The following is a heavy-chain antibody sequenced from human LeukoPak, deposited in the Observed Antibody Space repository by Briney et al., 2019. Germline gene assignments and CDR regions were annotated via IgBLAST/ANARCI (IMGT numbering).Heavy chain of an antibody. CDR3: AGDTGSSWLAYLDY. D-gene: IGHD6-13*01. Sequence: ASVKVSCKASGYTFTSYGISWVRQAPGQGLEWMGWISAYNGNTNYAQKLQGRVTMTTDTSTSTAYMELRSLRSDDTAVYYCAGDTGSSWLAYLDYWGQGTLVTVSS. CDR1: GYTFTSYG. CDR2: ISAYNGNT. J-gene: IGHJ4*02. V-gene: IGHV1-18*01.